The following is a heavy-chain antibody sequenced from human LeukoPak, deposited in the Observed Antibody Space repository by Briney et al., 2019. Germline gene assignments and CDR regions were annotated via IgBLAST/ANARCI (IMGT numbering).Heavy chain of an antibody. Sequence: PGGSLRLSCAASGFTFSSYGMHWVRQAPGKGLEWVAFIRYDGSNKYYADSVKGRFTISRDNSKNTLYLQMNSLRAEDTAVYYCAKDNNLGVVSLYYYYYMDVWGKGTTVTVSS. J-gene: IGHJ6*03. V-gene: IGHV3-30*02. D-gene: IGHD3-3*01. CDR3: AKDNNLGVVSLYYYYYMDV. CDR1: GFTFSSYG. CDR2: IRYDGSNK.